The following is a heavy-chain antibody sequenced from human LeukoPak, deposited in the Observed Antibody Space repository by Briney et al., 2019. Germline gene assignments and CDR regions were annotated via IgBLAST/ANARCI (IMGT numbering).Heavy chain of an antibody. V-gene: IGHV3-7*01. CDR3: ARDRMTFDY. CDR1: GFTFSSYA. D-gene: IGHD2-15*01. J-gene: IGHJ4*02. CDR2: IKQDGSEK. Sequence: GGSLRLSCAASGFTFSSYAMSWVRQAPGKGLEWVANIKQDGSEKYYVDSVKGRFTISRDNAKSSMYLQMNSLRVEDTAVYYCARDRMTFDYWGQGTLVTVSS.